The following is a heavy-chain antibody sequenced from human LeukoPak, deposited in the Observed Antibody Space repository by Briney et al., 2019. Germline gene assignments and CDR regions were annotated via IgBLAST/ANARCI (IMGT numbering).Heavy chain of an antibody. D-gene: IGHD5-12*01. CDR3: ASIDGGYECFLNS. CDR2: ISYTGST. Sequence: SETLSLTCSVSGASISTYYWSWIRQPPGKALEYIGYISYTGSTNYNPSLKSRVTISLDTSRNQFSLKLSSLTAADTAVYYCASIDGGYECFLNSWGQGTLVTISS. J-gene: IGHJ4*02. V-gene: IGHV4-59*01. CDR1: GASISTYY.